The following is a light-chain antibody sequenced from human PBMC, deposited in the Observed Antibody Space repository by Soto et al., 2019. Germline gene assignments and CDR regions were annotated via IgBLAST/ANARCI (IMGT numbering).Light chain of an antibody. CDR1: QSVGSD. V-gene: IGKV3-15*01. Sequence: EILMTQSPATLSVSPGERATLSCRASQSVGSDLAWYQQKPGQAPRLLIYVASYRATGIPARFSGSGSGTEYTLTISNLQAEDFAVYYCQQFNNWPHTFGQGTRLEIK. J-gene: IGKJ5*01. CDR2: VAS. CDR3: QQFNNWPHT.